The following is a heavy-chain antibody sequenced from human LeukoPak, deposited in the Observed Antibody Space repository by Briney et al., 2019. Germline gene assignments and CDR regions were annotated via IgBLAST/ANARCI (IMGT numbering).Heavy chain of an antibody. CDR1: GGSISSGDYY. Sequence: PSETLSLTCTVSGGSISSGDYYWSWIRQPPGKGLEWIGYIYYSGSTYYNPSLKSRVTISVDTSKNQFSLKLSPVTAADTAVYYCASLVVITLGAEYFQHWGQGTLVTVSS. V-gene: IGHV4-30-4*08. CDR3: ASLVVITLGAEYFQH. J-gene: IGHJ1*01. CDR2: IYYSGST. D-gene: IGHD3-22*01.